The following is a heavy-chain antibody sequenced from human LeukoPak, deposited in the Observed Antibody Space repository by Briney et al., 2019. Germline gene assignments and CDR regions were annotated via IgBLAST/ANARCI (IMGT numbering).Heavy chain of an antibody. CDR2: IYYSGST. CDR3: ARVTGYMIEDYFDY. J-gene: IGHJ4*02. D-gene: IGHD3-9*01. V-gene: IGHV4-39*07. Sequence: SETLSLTCTVSGGSISSSSYYWGWIRQPPGKGLEWIGSIYYSGSTYYNPSLKSRVTISVDTSKNQFSLKLSSVTAADTAVYYCARVTGYMIEDYFDYWGQGILVTVSS. CDR1: GGSISSSSYY.